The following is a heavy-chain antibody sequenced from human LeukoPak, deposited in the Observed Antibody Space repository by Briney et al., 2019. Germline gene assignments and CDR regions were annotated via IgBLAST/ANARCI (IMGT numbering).Heavy chain of an antibody. CDR1: GFTFNNYG. CDR3: VKDNPLDY. J-gene: IGHJ4*02. Sequence: AGGSLRLSCGASGFTFNNYGMLWVRQAPGKGLDWVAFIRYDGTSEYYADSVKGRFTISRDNSKNTLFLEMNSLRPEDTALYYCVKDNPLDYWGQGTLVTVSS. D-gene: IGHD1-14*01. CDR2: IRYDGTSE. V-gene: IGHV3-30*02.